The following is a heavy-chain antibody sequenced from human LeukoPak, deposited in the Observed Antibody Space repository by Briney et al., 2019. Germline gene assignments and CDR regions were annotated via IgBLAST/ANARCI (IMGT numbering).Heavy chain of an antibody. CDR2: IYYSGST. Sequence: SETLSLTCTVSGGSISSSSYYWSWIRQPPGKGLEWIGYIYYSGSTNYNPSLKSRVTISVDTSKNQFSLKLSSVTAADTAVYYCAREATITMVRGGFYFDYWGQGTLVTVSS. CDR3: AREATITMVRGGFYFDY. J-gene: IGHJ4*02. V-gene: IGHV4-61*01. CDR1: GGSISSSSYY. D-gene: IGHD3-10*01.